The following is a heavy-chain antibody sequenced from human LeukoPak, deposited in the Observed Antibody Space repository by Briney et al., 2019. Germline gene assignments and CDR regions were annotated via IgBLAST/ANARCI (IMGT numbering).Heavy chain of an antibody. CDR3: AASSGWLYYYMDV. D-gene: IGHD6-19*01. CDR2: IYYSGST. Sequence: SETLSLTCTVSGGSISSYYWSWIRQPPGKGLEWIGSIYYSGSTYYNPSLKSRVTISVDTSKNQFSLKLSSVTAADTAVYYCAASSGWLYYYMDVWGKGTTVTISS. V-gene: IGHV4-59*05. J-gene: IGHJ6*03. CDR1: GGSISSYY.